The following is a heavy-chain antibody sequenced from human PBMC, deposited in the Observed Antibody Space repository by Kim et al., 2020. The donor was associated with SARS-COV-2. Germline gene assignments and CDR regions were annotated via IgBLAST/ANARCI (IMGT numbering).Heavy chain of an antibody. CDR1: GFTFSEYG. CDR3: ARDSNALYYTDDYFQD. J-gene: IGHJ1*01. Sequence: GGSLRLSCAASGFTFSEYGMHWVRQAPGKGLEWVARIEYDASTKSYADSVKGRFIISRDNANNTLYLQMNSLRAEDTAVYFCARDSNALYYTDDYFQDWGQGTLVTVSS. CDR2: IEYDASTK. D-gene: IGHD3-22*01. V-gene: IGHV3-33*08.